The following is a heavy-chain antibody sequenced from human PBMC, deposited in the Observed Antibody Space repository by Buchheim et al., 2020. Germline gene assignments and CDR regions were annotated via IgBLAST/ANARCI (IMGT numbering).Heavy chain of an antibody. CDR1: GGTFSRYA. J-gene: IGHJ6*03. CDR3: ARVWVQTSDVWSGYYEGDYYYYYMDV. CDR2: IIPIFGTA. V-gene: IGHV1-69*01. Sequence: QVQLVQSGAEVKKPGSSVKVSCKASGGTFSRYAISWVRQAPGQGLEWMGGIIPIFGTANYAQKFQGRVTITADESTSTAYMELSSLRSEDTAVYYCARVWVQTSDVWSGYYEGDYYYYYMDVWGKGTT. D-gene: IGHD3-3*01.